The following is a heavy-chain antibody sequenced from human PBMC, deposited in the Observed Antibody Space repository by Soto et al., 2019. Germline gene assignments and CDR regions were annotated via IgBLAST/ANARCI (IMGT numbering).Heavy chain of an antibody. V-gene: IGHV3-48*02. CDR1: GFTFSSYS. J-gene: IGHJ6*02. Sequence: PGGSLRLSCAASGFTFSSYSMNWVRQAPGKGLEWVSYISSSSSTIYYADSVKGRFTISRDNAKNSLYLQMNSLRDEDTAVYYCARDHPFSPRYYFYGMDVWGQGTTVTVSS. CDR3: ARDHPFSPRYYFYGMDV. CDR2: ISSSSSTI.